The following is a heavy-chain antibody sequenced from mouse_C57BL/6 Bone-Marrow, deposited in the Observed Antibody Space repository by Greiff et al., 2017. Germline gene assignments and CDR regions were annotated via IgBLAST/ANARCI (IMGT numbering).Heavy chain of an antibody. CDR3: ARGNLFDY. Sequence: EVMLVESGGGLVKPGGSLKLSCAASGFSFSDYGMHWVRQAPEKGLEWVAYISSGSSTIYYADTVKGRFTISRDNAKNTLFLRMTSLRSEDTAMYYCARGNLFDYWGQGTTLTVSA. CDR1: GFSFSDYG. D-gene: IGHD2-1*01. V-gene: IGHV5-17*01. J-gene: IGHJ2*01. CDR2: ISSGSSTI.